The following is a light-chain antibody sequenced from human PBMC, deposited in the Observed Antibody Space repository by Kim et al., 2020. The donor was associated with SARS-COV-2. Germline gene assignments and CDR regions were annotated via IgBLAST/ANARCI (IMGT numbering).Light chain of an antibody. J-gene: IGLJ3*02. V-gene: IGLV9-49*01. CDR2: VGTGGIVG. Sequence: CTLSHGYINYKLDWYQQRPGKGPRFVMRVGTGGIVGSKGDGIPDRFSVLGSGLNRYLTIQNIQEEDESDYHCGADHGSGKNFVWVFGGGTKLTVL. CDR1: HGYINYK. CDR3: GADHGSGKNFVWV.